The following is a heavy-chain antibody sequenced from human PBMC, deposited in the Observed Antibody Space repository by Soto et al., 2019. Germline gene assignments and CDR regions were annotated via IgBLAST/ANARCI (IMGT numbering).Heavy chain of an antibody. D-gene: IGHD3-3*01. Sequence: QVQLVQSGAEVKKPGASVKVSCKASGYTFTRHYMHWVRQAPGQGLEWMGIINPSSGTISHAQKFHGRVTMTRDTSTSSGYMELSSLKSEDTAVYYCTRGLERYYFDYWGQGTLVTVSS. V-gene: IGHV1-46*03. CDR2: INPSSGTI. CDR3: TRGLERYYFDY. CDR1: GYTFTRHY. J-gene: IGHJ4*02.